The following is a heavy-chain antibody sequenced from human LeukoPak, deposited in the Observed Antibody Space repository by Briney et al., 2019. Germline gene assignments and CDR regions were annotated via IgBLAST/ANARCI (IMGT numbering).Heavy chain of an antibody. CDR1: GYTFTGYY. CDR3: AREWEYCSSTSCYRGPLTE. V-gene: IGHV1-46*01. CDR2: INPSGGST. J-gene: IGHJ4*02. D-gene: IGHD2-2*01. Sequence: ASVKVSCKASGYTFTGYYMHWVRQAPGQGLEWMGIINPSGGSTSYAQKFQGRVTMTRDMSTSTVYMELSSLRSEDTAVYYCAREWEYCSSTSCYRGPLTEWGQGTLVTVSS.